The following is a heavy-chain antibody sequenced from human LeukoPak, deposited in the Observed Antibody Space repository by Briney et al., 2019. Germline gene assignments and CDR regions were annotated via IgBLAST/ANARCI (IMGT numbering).Heavy chain of an antibody. CDR3: ARGHYDFWSGPHNWFDP. D-gene: IGHD3-3*01. J-gene: IGHJ5*02. V-gene: IGHV3-74*03. Sequence: PGGSLRLSCAASGFTFSGTWMHWVRQPPGKGLVWVARITSDGISTTYAESVKGRFTISRDNAKNTLYLQMNSLRAEDTAVYYCARGHYDFWSGPHNWFDPWGQGTLVTVSS. CDR1: GFTFSGTW. CDR2: ITSDGIST.